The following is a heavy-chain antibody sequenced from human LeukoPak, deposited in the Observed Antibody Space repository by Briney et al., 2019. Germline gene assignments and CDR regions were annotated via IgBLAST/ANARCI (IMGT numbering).Heavy chain of an antibody. CDR2: ISYDGSNK. D-gene: IGHD6-13*01. J-gene: IGHJ5*02. CDR1: GFTFSSYA. CDR3: ARDREAWQQLVLTWFDP. Sequence: GRSLRLSCAASGFTFSSYAMHWVRQAPGKGLEWVAVISYDGSNKYYADSVKGRFTISRDNSKNTLYLQMDSLRAEDTAVYYCARDREAWQQLVLTWFDPWGQGTLVTVSS. V-gene: IGHV3-30*04.